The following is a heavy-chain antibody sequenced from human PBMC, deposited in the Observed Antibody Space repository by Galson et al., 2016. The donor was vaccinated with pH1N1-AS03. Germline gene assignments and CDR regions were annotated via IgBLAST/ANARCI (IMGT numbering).Heavy chain of an antibody. D-gene: IGHD6-19*01. CDR2: ISYGGGT. V-gene: IGHV4-39*01. CDR1: GGSITTTSFY. Sequence: ETLSLTCTVSGGSITTTSFYWAWIRRPPGKGLEWIATISYGGGTSYNPSLRSRVTISADTSNNQFSLKLRSVTPADTAVYYCARPFGLLPGGWSLADTSEYWGQGTLVTVSS. J-gene: IGHJ4*02. CDR3: ARPFGLLPGGWSLADTSEY.